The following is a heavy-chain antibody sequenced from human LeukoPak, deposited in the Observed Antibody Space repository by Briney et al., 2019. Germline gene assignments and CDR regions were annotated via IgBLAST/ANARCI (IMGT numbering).Heavy chain of an antibody. D-gene: IGHD6-19*01. Sequence: ASVKVSCKAPGYTFTDYYMHWVRQAPGQGLEWMGTINPSGGSTSYAQKFQGRVTMTRDTSTSTVYMELNSLTSEDTAMYYCARRNHVAGTGGWFDPWGQGTLVTVSS. CDR1: GYTFTDYY. CDR2: INPSGGST. V-gene: IGHV1-46*01. J-gene: IGHJ5*02. CDR3: ARRNHVAGTGGWFDP.